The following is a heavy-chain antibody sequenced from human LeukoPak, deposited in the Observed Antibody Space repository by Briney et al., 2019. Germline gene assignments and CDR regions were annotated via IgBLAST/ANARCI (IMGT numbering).Heavy chain of an antibody. V-gene: IGHV3-30*18. CDR3: AKDTGLVSRLDY. D-gene: IGHD3/OR15-3a*01. CDR1: GFTFSSYG. CDR2: ISYDGSNK. Sequence: GGSLRLSCAASGFTFSSYGMHWVRQAPGKGLEWVAVISYDGSNKYYADSVKGRFTISRDNSKNTLYLQMNSLRAEDTAVYYCAKDTGLVSRLDYWGQGTLVTVSS. J-gene: IGHJ4*02.